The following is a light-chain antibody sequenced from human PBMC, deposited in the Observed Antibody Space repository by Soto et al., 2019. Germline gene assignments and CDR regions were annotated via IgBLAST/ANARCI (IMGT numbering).Light chain of an antibody. CDR3: QQYNNWPPVT. J-gene: IGKJ1*01. CDR2: GVS. V-gene: IGKV3-20*01. CDR1: QSVTSVY. Sequence: EIVLAQSPGTLSLSPRERAIHSCRASQSVTSVYLAWYQQKPGQAPRLIIYGVSSRAAGVPDRFSGSGSGTDFTLTISRLQSEDFAVYYCQQYNNWPPVTFGQGTKVDIK.